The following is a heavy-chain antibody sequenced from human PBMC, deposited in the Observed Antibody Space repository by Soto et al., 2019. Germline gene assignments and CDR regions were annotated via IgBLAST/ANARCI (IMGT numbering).Heavy chain of an antibody. CDR3: ASSIAAAGMRFDYYYGMDV. V-gene: IGHV1-2*04. CDR1: GYTFTSYY. J-gene: IGHJ6*02. Sequence: ASVKVSCKASGYTFTSYYMHWVRQAPGQGLEWMGIINPSGGTNYAQKFQGWVTMTRDTSISTAYMELSRLRSDDTAVYYCASSIAAAGMRFDYYYGMDVWGQGTTVTVSS. D-gene: IGHD6-13*01. CDR2: INPSGGT.